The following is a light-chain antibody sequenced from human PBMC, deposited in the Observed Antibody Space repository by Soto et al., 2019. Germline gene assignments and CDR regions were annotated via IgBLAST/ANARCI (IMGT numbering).Light chain of an antibody. CDR2: EVT. V-gene: IGLV2-8*01. CDR1: SSNIGGYNF. J-gene: IGLJ1*01. CDR3: HSYAGSNKGV. Sequence: QSVLTQPPSVSAAPGQKVTISCSGSSSNIGGYNFVSWYQQHPGKAPKLMVYEVTKRPSGVPDRFSGSKSGNTASLTVSGLQADDEADYYCHSYAGSNKGVFGTGTKVTVL.